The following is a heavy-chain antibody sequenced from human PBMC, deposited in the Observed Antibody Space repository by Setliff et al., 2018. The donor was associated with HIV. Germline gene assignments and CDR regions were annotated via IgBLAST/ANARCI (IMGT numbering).Heavy chain of an antibody. CDR1: GGSINNYY. D-gene: IGHD3-3*01. CDR2: IYYTGST. CDR3: AAYFDFWSGYGLRGVVPCMDV. J-gene: IGHJ6*03. V-gene: IGHV4-59*08. Sequence: SETLSLTCTVSGGSINNYYWTWIRQPPGKGLEWIGYIYYTGSTNYNPSLKSRISISIDTPKNQLSLKLRSVSAADTAVYFCAAYFDFWSGYGLRGVVPCMDVWGKGTTVTVSS.